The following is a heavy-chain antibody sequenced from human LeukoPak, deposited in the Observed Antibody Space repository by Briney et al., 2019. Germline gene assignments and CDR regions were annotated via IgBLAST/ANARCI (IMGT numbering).Heavy chain of an antibody. CDR1: GDSVSRNSAA. Sequence: SQTLSLTCAISGDSVSRNSAAWNWIRQSPSRGLDWLGRTYYRSKWNNDYAVEVKSRITITPDTSKNPFFLQLNCVTPEDTAVYYCAREYKAPYIVATMVFDYWGQGNLVTVSS. J-gene: IGHJ4*02. V-gene: IGHV6-1*01. D-gene: IGHD5-12*01. CDR3: AREYKAPYIVATMVFDY. CDR2: TYYRSKWNN.